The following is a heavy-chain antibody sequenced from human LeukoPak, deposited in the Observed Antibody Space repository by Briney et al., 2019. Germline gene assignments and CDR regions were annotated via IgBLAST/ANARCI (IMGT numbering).Heavy chain of an antibody. CDR3: ARDTAVVVVAATPKYDY. Sequence: ASVKVSCKASGYTFTSYYMHWVRQAPGQGLEWMGIINPSGGSTSYAQKFQGRVTMTTDTSTSTAYMELRSLRSDDTAVYYCARDTAVVVVAATPKYDYWGQGTLVTVSS. CDR1: GYTFTSYY. V-gene: IGHV1-46*01. D-gene: IGHD2-15*01. J-gene: IGHJ4*02. CDR2: INPSGGST.